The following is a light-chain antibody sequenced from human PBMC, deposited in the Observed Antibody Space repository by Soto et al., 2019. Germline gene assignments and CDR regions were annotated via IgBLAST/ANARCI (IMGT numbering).Light chain of an antibody. J-gene: IGLJ1*01. Sequence: QSVLTQPPSASGTPGQRVTISCSGSSSNIGSNTVNWYQQLPGTAPKLLIYSNNQRPSGVPDRFSGSKSGTSASLAISGLQSEDGADYYCAAWDDSLVGDVFGTGTKLTVL. CDR1: SSNIGSNT. CDR3: AAWDDSLVGDV. V-gene: IGLV1-44*01. CDR2: SNN.